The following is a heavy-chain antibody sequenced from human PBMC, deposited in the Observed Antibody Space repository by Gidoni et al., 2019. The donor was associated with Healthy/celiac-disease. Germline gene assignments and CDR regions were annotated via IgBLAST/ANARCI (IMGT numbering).Heavy chain of an antibody. D-gene: IGHD3-22*01. J-gene: IGHJ3*02. CDR1: GFTVSSKY. Sequence: EVQLVESGGGLIQPGGSLRLSCAASGFTVSSKYMSWVRQAPGKGLEWVSVIYSCGSTYYADSVKGRFTISRDNSKNTLYLQMNSLRAEDTAVYYCASLNHYYDSSGYYSDAFDIWGQGTMVTVSS. V-gene: IGHV3-53*01. CDR3: ASLNHYYDSSGYYSDAFDI. CDR2: IYSCGST.